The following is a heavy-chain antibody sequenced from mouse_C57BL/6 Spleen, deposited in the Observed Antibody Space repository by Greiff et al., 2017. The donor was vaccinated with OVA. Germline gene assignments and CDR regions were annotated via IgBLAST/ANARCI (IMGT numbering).Heavy chain of an antibody. J-gene: IGHJ4*01. V-gene: IGHV1-55*01. CDR3: ARDHYDLYAMDY. CDR1: GYTFTSYW. CDR2: IYPGSGST. Sequence: VKLQQPGAELVKPGASVKMSCKASGYTFTSYWITWVKQRPGQGLEWIGDIYPGSGSTNYNEKFKSKATLTVDTSSSTAYMQLSSLTSEDSAVYYCARDHYDLYAMDYWGQGTSVTVSS. D-gene: IGHD2-4*01.